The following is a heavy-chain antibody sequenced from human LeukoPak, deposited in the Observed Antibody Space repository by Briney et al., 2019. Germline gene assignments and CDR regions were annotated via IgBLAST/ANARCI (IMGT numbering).Heavy chain of an antibody. CDR2: ITPILGIA. CDR3: ARDMEVYCSGGSCMGP. J-gene: IGHJ5*02. V-gene: IGHV1-69*04. CDR1: GGTFSSYT. Sequence: SVKVSCKASGGTFSSYTISWVRQAPGQGLEWMGRITPILGIANYAQKFQGRVTITADKSTSTAYMELSSLRSEDTAVYYCARDMEVYCSGGSCMGPWGQGTLVTVSS. D-gene: IGHD2-15*01.